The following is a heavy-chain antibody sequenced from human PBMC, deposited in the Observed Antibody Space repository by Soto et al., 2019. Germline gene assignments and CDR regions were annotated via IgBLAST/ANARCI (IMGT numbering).Heavy chain of an antibody. CDR1: GFTFSSYS. V-gene: IGHV3-21*01. J-gene: IGHJ5*02. D-gene: IGHD2-21*02. Sequence: GGSLRLSCAASGFTFSSYSMNWVRQAPGKGLEWVSSISSSSSYIYYADAVKSRFTISRDNTKNSLYLQMNSLRAEEKAVYYCARDHILVVTAHHASWFDPWGQGTLVTVSS. CDR3: ARDHILVVTAHHASWFDP. CDR2: ISSSSSYI.